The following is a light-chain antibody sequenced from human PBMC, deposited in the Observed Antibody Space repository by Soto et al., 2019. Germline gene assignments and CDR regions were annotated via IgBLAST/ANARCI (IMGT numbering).Light chain of an antibody. CDR2: ANN. Sequence: QSVLTQPPSVSGAPGQRVTISCTGSSSNIGAGYDVQWYQQLPGTAPKLLIYANNNRPSGGPDYVSGSKSGTSASLAITGLQAEDEADYYCQSYDSTLSSYVFGTGTKVTVL. CDR1: SSNIGAGYD. V-gene: IGLV1-40*01. J-gene: IGLJ1*01. CDR3: QSYDSTLSSYV.